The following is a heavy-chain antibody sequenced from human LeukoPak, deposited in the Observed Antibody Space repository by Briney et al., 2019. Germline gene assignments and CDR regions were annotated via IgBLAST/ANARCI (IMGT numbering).Heavy chain of an antibody. CDR2: IKSKTDGGTT. V-gene: IGHV3-15*01. CDR1: GFTLSSYA. J-gene: IGHJ4*02. D-gene: IGHD3-22*01. CDR3: TTFRDSSGYYWVL. Sequence: GGSLRLSCAASGFTLSSYAMSWVRQAPGKGLEWVGRIKSKTDGGTTDYAAPVKGRFTISRDDSKNTLYLQMNSLKTEDTAVYYCTTFRDSSGYYWVLWGQGTLVTVSS.